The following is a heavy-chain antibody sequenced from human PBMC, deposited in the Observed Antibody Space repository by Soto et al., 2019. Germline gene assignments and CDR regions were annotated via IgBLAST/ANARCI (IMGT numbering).Heavy chain of an antibody. J-gene: IGHJ3*02. CDR3: ATLGGASLFAWFGELLDAFDI. V-gene: IGHV3-30*04. CDR2: ISYDGSNK. D-gene: IGHD3-10*01. Sequence: PGGSLRLSCVASGFTFSTYAMHWVRQAPGKGLEWVAVISYDGSNKYYADSVKGRFTIPRDNSKNTLYLQMNSLRAEDTAMYYCATLGGASLFAWFGELLDAFDIWGQGTMVTVSS. CDR1: GFTFSTYA.